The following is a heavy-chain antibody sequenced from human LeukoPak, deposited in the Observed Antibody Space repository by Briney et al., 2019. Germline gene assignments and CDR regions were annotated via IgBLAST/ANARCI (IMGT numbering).Heavy chain of an antibody. D-gene: IGHD3-22*01. CDR3: AMENYYDSSGYH. J-gene: IGHJ4*02. CDR1: GFTFSSYA. CDR2: ISGSGGST. Sequence: GGSLRLSCAASGFTFSSYAMSWVRQAPGKGLEGVSAISGSGGSTYYADSVKGRFTISRDNSKNTLYLQMNSLRAEDTAVYYCAMENYYDSSGYHWGQGTLVTVSS. V-gene: IGHV3-23*01.